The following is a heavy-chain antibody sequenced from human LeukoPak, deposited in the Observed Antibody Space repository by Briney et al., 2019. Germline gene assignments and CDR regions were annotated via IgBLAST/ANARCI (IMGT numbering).Heavy chain of an antibody. D-gene: IGHD2-15*01. Sequence: ASVKVSCKASGYIFTGYYMHWVRQAPGQGLEWMGWINPNSGGADYAQKFQGRVTMTRDTSINTVSMALSRLRSDDTAVYYCARGPPEYCSGGSCYSRRNWLDPWGQGTLVTVSS. CDR3: ARGPPEYCSGGSCYSRRNWLDP. V-gene: IGHV1-2*02. CDR1: GYIFTGYY. CDR2: INPNSGGA. J-gene: IGHJ5*02.